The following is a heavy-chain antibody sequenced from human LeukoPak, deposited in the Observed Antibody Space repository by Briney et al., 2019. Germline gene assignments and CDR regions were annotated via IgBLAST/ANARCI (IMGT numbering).Heavy chain of an antibody. CDR3: ARHTIDFWSGYYSSGYYFDY. D-gene: IGHD3-3*01. V-gene: IGHV4-39*01. Sequence: SETLSLTCTVSGGSISSSSYYWGWIRQPPGKGLEWIGRIYYSGSTYYNPSLKSRVTISVDTSKNQFSLKLSSVTAADTAVYYFARHTIDFWSGYYSSGYYFDYWGQGTLVTVSS. J-gene: IGHJ4*02. CDR2: IYYSGST. CDR1: GGSISSSSYY.